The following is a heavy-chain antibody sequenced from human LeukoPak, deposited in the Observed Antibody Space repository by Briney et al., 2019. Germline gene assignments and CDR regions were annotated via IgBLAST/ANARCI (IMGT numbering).Heavy chain of an antibody. CDR3: ARGTRDILTGYSP. CDR2: ISSSSSYI. Sequence: GGSLRLSCAASGFTFSSYSMNWVRQAPGKGLEWVSSISSSSSYIYYADSVKGRFTISRDNAKNSLYLQMNSLGAEDTAVYYCARGTRDILTGYSPWGQGTLVTVSS. CDR1: GFTFSSYS. D-gene: IGHD3-9*01. J-gene: IGHJ5*02. V-gene: IGHV3-21*01.